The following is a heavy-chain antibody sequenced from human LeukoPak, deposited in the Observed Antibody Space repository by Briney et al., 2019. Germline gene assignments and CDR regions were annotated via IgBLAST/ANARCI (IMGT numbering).Heavy chain of an antibody. V-gene: IGHV3-30-3*01. CDR3: ARDWICDY. CDR1: GFTFSSYA. J-gene: IGHJ4*02. Sequence: GGSLRLSCAASGFTFSSYAMHWVRQAPGKGLEWVAVISYDGSNKYYADSVKGRFTISRDNPKNTLYLHMNSLRAEDTAVYYCARDWICDYWGQGTLVTVSS. D-gene: IGHD2-2*03. CDR2: ISYDGSNK.